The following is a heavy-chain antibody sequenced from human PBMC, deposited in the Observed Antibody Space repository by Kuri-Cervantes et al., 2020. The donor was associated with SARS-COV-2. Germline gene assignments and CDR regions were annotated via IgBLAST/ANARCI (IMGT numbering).Heavy chain of an antibody. CDR2: INHSGST. Sequence: SETLSLTCAVYGGSFSGYYWSWIRQPPGKGLEWIGEINHSGSTNYNPSLKSRVTIPVDTSKNQFSLKLSSVTAADTAVYYCARTKWLRLGRNWFDPWGQGTLVTVSS. D-gene: IGHD5-12*01. CDR1: GGSFSGYY. J-gene: IGHJ5*02. CDR3: ARTKWLRLGRNWFDP. V-gene: IGHV4-34*01.